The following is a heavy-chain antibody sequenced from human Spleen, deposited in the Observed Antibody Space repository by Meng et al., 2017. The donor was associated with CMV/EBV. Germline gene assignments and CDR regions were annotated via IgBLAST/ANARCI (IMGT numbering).Heavy chain of an antibody. CDR3: ARDRGITNYFDY. CDR1: GYTFTDYY. V-gene: IGHV1-2*02. Sequence: CKASGYTFTDYYMHWVRQTPGQGLEWMGWINPKSGGTDYAQKFQGRVTLTRDTSTSTVYMEMSSLRSEDTAMYYCARDRGITNYFDYWGQGALVTVSS. CDR2: INPKSGGT. J-gene: IGHJ4*02. D-gene: IGHD3-10*01.